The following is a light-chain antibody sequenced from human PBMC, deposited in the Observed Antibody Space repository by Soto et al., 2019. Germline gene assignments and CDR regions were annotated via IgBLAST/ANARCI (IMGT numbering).Light chain of an antibody. CDR1: SSDVGAYNY. CDR3: SSYADSISVL. Sequence: QSVLTQPPSASGSPGQSVTISCTGTSSDVGAYNYVSWYQQHPGKAPKVMIYEVTKRPSGVPDRFSGSKSGNTASLTVSGLQAEDEADYYCSSYADSISVLFGGGTKLTVL. CDR2: EVT. J-gene: IGLJ3*02. V-gene: IGLV2-8*01.